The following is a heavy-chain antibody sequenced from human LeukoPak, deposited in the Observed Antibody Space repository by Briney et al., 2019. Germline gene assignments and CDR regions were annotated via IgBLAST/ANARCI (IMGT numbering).Heavy chain of an antibody. J-gene: IGHJ4*02. Sequence: WASVKVSCKASGYTFTSYGISWVRQAPGQGLEWMGWISAYNGNTNYAQKLQGRVTMTTGTSTSTAYMELRSLRSDDTAVYYCARVGPHYGSGKLEDYWGQGTLVTVSS. CDR3: ARVGPHYGSGKLEDY. CDR2: ISAYNGNT. CDR1: GYTFTSYG. D-gene: IGHD3-10*01. V-gene: IGHV1-18*04.